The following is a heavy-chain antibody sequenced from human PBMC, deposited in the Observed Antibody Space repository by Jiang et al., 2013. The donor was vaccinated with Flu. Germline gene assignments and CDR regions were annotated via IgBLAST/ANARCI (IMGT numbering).Heavy chain of an antibody. V-gene: IGHV3-49*03. J-gene: IGHJ4*02. CDR3: AHDSSGYAYYYDN. CDR1: GFTFGDYA. CDR2: IRSKTYGGTT. Sequence: EVQLLESGGGLAQPGRSLRLSCTVSGFTFGDYAMTWLRQAPGKGLEWVGFIRSKTYGGTTEYAASVKGRFTISRDDSKSIAYLQMNSLKTEDTGVYYCAHDSSGYAYYYDNWGQGTLVTVSS. D-gene: IGHD3-22*01.